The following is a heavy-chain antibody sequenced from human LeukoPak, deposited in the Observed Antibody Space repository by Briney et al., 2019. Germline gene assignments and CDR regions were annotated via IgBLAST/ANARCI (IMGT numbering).Heavy chain of an antibody. CDR1: GGTFSNYA. V-gene: IGHV1-69*04. CDR3: ARAAARASKPQKNWFDP. J-gene: IGHJ5*02. Sequence: ASVKVSCKASGGTFSNYAISWVRQAPGQGLEWMGRIIPILGIANYAQKFQGRVTITADKSTSTAYMELSSLRSEDTAVYYCARAAARASKPQKNWFDPWGQGILVTVSS. CDR2: IIPILGIA. D-gene: IGHD6-6*01.